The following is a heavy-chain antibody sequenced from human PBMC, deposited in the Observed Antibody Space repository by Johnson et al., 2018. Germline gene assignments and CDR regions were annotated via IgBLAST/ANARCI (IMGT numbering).Heavy chain of an antibody. D-gene: IGHD4-23*01. Sequence: QVQLQESGPGLVKPSETLSLTCTVSGVSISSSFYYWGWIRQPPGKGLEWIGTNYYSGGTYYNPSLKSRATLSVDTSKNQFSLKLGSWTAAEPAVYYWARHRAGNSYCYCGMDFGGQGTTVTVSS. CDR1: GVSISSSFYY. V-gene: IGHV4-39*01. CDR3: ARHRAGNSYCYCGMDF. J-gene: IGHJ6*02. CDR2: NYYSGGT.